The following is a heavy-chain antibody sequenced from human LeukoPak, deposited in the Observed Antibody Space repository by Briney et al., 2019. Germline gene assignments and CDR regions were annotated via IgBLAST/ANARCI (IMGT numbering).Heavy chain of an antibody. D-gene: IGHD3-9*01. J-gene: IGHJ4*02. CDR3: ARDHPYDILTGYYSFDY. CDR2: ISSSGSTI. V-gene: IGHV3-48*03. CDR1: GFTFSSYE. Sequence: PGGSLRLSCAASGFTFSSYEMNWVRQAPGEGLEWVSYISSSGSTIYYADSVKGRFTISRDNAKNSLYLQMNSLRAEDTAVYYCARDHPYDILTGYYSFDYWGQGTLVTVSS.